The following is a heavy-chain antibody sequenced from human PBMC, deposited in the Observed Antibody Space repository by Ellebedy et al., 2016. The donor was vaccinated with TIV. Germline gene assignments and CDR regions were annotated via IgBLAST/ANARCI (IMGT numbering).Heavy chain of an antibody. CDR3: ARLTATSTWYFDY. CDR1: GYSFTNHL. J-gene: IGHJ4*02. D-gene: IGHD6-13*01. CDR2: ISPSDSNT. V-gene: IGHV5-51*01. Sequence: PGGSLRLSCQASGYSFTNHLIAWVRQMPGKGLEWMGVISPSDSNTRYSPSFQGLVTISADKSINTAYLQWGSLKASDTAMYYCARLTATSTWYFDYWGQGTLITVSS.